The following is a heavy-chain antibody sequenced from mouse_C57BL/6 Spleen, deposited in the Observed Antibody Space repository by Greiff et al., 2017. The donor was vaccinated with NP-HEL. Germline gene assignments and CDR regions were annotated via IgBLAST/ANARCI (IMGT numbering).Heavy chain of an antibody. CDR3: ARDYYGSSNWYFDV. J-gene: IGHJ1*03. CDR1: GYTFTSYW. V-gene: IGHV1-52*01. D-gene: IGHD1-1*01. Sequence: QVQLQQPGAELVRPGSSVKLSCKASGYTFTSYWMHWVKQRPIQGLEWIGNIDPSDSETHYNQKFKDKATLTVDKSSSTAYMQLSSLTSEDSAVYYGARDYYGSSNWYFDVWGTGTTVTVSS. CDR2: IDPSDSET.